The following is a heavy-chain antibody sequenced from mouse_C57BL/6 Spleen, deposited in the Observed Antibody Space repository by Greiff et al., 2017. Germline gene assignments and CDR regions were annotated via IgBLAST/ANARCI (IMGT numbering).Heavy chain of an antibody. CDR1: GYAFSSYW. V-gene: IGHV1-80*01. J-gene: IGHJ3*01. CDR3: ARPNYYGSSWFAY. D-gene: IGHD1-1*01. Sequence: LQQSGASVKISCKASGYAFSSYWKNWVKQRPGKGLEWIGQIYPGDGDTNYNGKFKGKATLTADKSSSTAYMQLSSLTSEDSAVYFCARPNYYGSSWFAYWGQGTLVTVSA. CDR2: IYPGDGDT.